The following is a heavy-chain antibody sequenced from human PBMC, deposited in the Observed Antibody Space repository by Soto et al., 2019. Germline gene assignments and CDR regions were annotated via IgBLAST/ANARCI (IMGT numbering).Heavy chain of an antibody. J-gene: IGHJ4*02. CDR2: IYYSGST. CDR1: GGSISSSSYY. CDR3: ARHTEARGGGNDY. Sequence: QLQLQESGPGLVKPSETLSLTCTVSGGSISSSSYYWGWIRQPPGKGLEWIGSIYYSGSTYYNPSLKSRVTISVDTSKNQFSLKLSSVTAADTAVYYCARHTEARGGGNDYWGQGTLVTVSS. V-gene: IGHV4-39*01. D-gene: IGHD3-16*01.